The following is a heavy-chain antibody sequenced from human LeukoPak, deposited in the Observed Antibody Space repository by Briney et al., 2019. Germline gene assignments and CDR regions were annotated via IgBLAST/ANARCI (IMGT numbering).Heavy chain of an antibody. CDR1: NGSISSDY. Sequence: SETLSLTCTVSNGSISSDYWTWIRQPPGKGLEWIGYIYYSGSTKYNPSLESRATISLDTSRNQFSLKLTSMTAADTAVYYCARLTTRPGGIRPLIMDFWGRGTLVTVSS. CDR3: ARLTTRPGGIRPLIMDF. J-gene: IGHJ4*02. V-gene: IGHV4-59*01. D-gene: IGHD3-10*01. CDR2: IYYSGST.